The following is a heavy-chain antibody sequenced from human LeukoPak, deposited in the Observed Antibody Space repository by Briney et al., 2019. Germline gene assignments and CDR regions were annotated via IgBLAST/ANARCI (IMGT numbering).Heavy chain of an antibody. Sequence: GGSLRLSCAASGFTFSSYWMSWVRQAPGRGLEGVANIKQDGSEKYYLDSVKGRFTISRDNAKNSLYLQMNSLRVEDTAVYYCARGKGYFDSQGAQGALVTVSS. CDR1: GFTFSSYW. CDR2: IKQDGSEK. D-gene: IGHD3-16*01. V-gene: IGHV3-7*03. J-gene: IGHJ4*02. CDR3: ARGKGYFDSQ.